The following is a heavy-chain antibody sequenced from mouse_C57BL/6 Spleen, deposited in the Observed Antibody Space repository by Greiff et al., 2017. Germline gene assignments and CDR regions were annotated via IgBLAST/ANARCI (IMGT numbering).Heavy chain of an antibody. CDR2: IYPGGGDT. J-gene: IGHJ2*01. D-gene: IGHD1-1*01. Sequence: QVQLKQSGPELVKPGASVKLSCKASGYAFSRSWMNWVKQRPGTGLEWIGRIYPGGGDTNYNGKFKGKATLTADKSSSTAYMQLSSLTSEDSAVYFCARSGYGSSWGDYWGQGTTLTVSS. CDR1: GYAFSRSW. V-gene: IGHV1-82*01. CDR3: ARSGYGSSWGDY.